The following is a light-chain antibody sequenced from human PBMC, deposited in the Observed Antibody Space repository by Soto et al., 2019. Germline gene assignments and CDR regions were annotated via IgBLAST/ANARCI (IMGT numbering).Light chain of an antibody. V-gene: IGLV1-40*01. CDR3: QSYDSSLSGLDV. CDR2: GNS. Sequence: QSVLTQPPSVSGAPGQRVTISCTGSSSNIGAGYDVHWYQQLPGTAPKLLIYGNSNRPSGVPDRFSGSKSGTSASLAITGLQAEDEADYYSQSYDSSLSGLDVFGTGTKQTVL. CDR1: SSNIGAGYD. J-gene: IGLJ1*01.